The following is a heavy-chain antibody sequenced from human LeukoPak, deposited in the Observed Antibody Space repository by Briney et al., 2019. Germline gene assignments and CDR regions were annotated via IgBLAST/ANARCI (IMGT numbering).Heavy chain of an antibody. J-gene: IGHJ3*02. CDR1: GFTFSSYW. D-gene: IGHD6-19*01. Sequence: GGSLRLSCAASGFTFSSYWMHWVRQVPGKGLVWVSHINTDGSSTNYADSVEGRFTISRDNAKNTLYLQMNSLGAEDTAVYYCAKEVAIPVAVDAFERWGQGTLVTVSS. V-gene: IGHV3-74*01. CDR3: AKEVAIPVAVDAFER. CDR2: INTDGSST.